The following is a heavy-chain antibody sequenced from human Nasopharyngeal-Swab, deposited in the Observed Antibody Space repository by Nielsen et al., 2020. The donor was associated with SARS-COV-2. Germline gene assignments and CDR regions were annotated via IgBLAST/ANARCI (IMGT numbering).Heavy chain of an antibody. CDR3: ARDLHCSGGSCYSYGMDV. CDR1: GFTFSSYA. CDR2: ISSNGGST. D-gene: IGHD2-15*01. J-gene: IGHJ6*02. V-gene: IGHV3-64*01. Sequence: GGSLRLSCAASGFTFSSYAMHWVRQAPGKGLEYVSAISSNGGSTYYANSVKGRFTISRDNSKNTLYLQMNSLRAEDTAVYYCARDLHCSGGSCYSYGMDVWGQGTTVTVSS.